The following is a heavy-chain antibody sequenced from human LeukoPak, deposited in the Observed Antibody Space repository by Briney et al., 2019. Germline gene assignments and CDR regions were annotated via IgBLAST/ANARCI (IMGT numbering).Heavy chain of an antibody. CDR1: GFTFSNQA. J-gene: IGHJ3*02. V-gene: IGHV3-23*01. Sequence: PGGSLRLSCAASGFTFSNQAMSWVRQAPGKGLEWVSAISGSGEGTYYADSVKGRFTISRDNSKNTLYLQMNSLRAEDTAVYYCAKDGGPRAVAGRVDIWGQGTMVTVSS. CDR2: ISGSGEGT. CDR3: AKDGGPRAVAGRVDI. D-gene: IGHD6-19*01.